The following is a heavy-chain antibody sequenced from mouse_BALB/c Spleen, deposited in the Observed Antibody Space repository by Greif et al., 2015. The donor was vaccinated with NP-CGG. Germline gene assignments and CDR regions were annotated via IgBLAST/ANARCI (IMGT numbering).Heavy chain of an antibody. J-gene: IGHJ4*01. V-gene: IGHV1-14*01. CDR2: INPYNDGT. CDR3: ARESTMITTHYYAMDY. D-gene: IGHD2-4*01. Sequence: EVKLMESGPELVKPGASVKMSCKASGYTLTSYVMHWVKQKPGQGLEWIGYINPYNDGTKYNEKFKGKATLTSDKSSSTAYMELSSLTSEDSAVYYCARESTMITTHYYAMDYWGQGTSVTVSS. CDR1: GYTLTSYV.